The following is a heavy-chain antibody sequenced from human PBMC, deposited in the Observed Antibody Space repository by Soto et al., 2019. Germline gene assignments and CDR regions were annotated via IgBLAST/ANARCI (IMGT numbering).Heavy chain of an antibody. V-gene: IGHV3-23*01. D-gene: IGHD3-16*01. J-gene: IGHJ5*02. CDR2: ISVSGSTT. Sequence: GGSLRLSCAASGFTFVSYVMTWVRQAPGKGLEWVSAISVSGSTTYYADSVKGRFTISRDNSKNTLYLQMNSLRAEDTAVYYCAKSGGGGYRFFDPWGQGALVTVSS. CDR1: GFTFVSYV. CDR3: AKSGGGGYRFFDP.